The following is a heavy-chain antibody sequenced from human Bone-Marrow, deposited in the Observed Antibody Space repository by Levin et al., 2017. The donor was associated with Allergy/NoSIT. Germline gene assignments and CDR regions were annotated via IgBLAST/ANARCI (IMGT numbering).Heavy chain of an antibody. CDR1: GASLSSGDYF. Sequence: NPSETLSLTCTVSGASLSSGDYFWSWIRQHPGGGLEWIGYISNAGNAYHSPSLTSRLTISLDTSKNQFSLKMTSVTAADTAVYYCARQGSTASRGGGLDYWGQGVLVTVSS. CDR3: ARQGSTASRGGGLDY. D-gene: IGHD3-16*01. V-gene: IGHV4-31*03. J-gene: IGHJ4*02. CDR2: ISNAGNA.